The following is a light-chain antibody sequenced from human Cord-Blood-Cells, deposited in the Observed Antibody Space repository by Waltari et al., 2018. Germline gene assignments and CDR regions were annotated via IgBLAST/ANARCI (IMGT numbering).Light chain of an antibody. CDR2: DVS. V-gene: IGLV2-14*01. CDR1: TSDVGGYNY. CDR3: SSYTSSSTLTV. J-gene: IGLJ3*02. Sequence: QSALTQPASESGSPGQSITTSCTGTTSDVGGYNYVSRDQQHQGKAPKLMIYDVSIRPSGVSNRFSGSKSGNTASLTISGLQAEDEADYYCSSYTSSSTLTVFGGGTKLTVL.